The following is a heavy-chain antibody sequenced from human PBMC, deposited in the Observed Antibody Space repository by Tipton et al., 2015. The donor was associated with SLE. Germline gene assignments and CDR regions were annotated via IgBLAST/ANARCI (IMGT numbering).Heavy chain of an antibody. Sequence: SLRLSCAASGFTFSSYDMHWVRQATGKGLEWVSAIGTAGDPYYPGSVKGRFTISRENAKNSLYLQMNSLRAGDTAVYYCARGLGGSDRDAFDIWGQGTMVTVSS. CDR1: GFTFSSYD. CDR3: ARGLGGSDRDAFDI. D-gene: IGHD3-16*01. CDR2: IGTAGDP. J-gene: IGHJ3*02. V-gene: IGHV3-13*05.